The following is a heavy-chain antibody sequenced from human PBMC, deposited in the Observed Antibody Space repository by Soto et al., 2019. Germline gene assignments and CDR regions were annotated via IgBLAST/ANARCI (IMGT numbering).Heavy chain of an antibody. J-gene: IGHJ5*02. CDR3: ARDQGHSESYNWFDP. V-gene: IGHV1-69*13. CDR1: GGTFSSYA. Sequence: GASVKVSCKASGGTFSSYAISWVRQAPGQGLEWMGGIIPIFGTANYAQKFQGRVTITADESTSTAYMELSSLRSEDTAVYYCARDQGHSESYNWFDPWGQGTLVTVSS. CDR2: IIPIFGTA. D-gene: IGHD2-21*01.